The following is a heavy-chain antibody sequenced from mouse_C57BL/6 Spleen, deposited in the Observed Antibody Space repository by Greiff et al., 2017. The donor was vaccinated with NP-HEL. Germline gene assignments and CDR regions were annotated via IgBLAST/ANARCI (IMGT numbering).Heavy chain of an antibody. CDR3: AKLSTTVALEGYFDV. D-gene: IGHD1-1*01. J-gene: IGHJ1*03. CDR2: IDPNSGGT. V-gene: IGHV1-72*01. Sequence: QVQLQQPGAELVKPGASVKLSCKASGYTFTSYWMHWVQQRPGRGLEWIGRIDPNSGGTKYHENFKSKATLTVAKPSSPAYMQLSSLTSEDSAVYYCAKLSTTVALEGYFDVWGTGTTVTVSS. CDR1: GYTFTSYW.